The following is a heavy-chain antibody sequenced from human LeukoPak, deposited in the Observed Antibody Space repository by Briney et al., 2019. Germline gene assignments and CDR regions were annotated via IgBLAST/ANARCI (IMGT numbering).Heavy chain of an antibody. CDR1: GGSISSYY. Sequence: PSETLSLTCTVSGGSISSYYWSWIRQPAGKGLEWIWRIHTSGSTNYNPSLKSRVIMSVDTSKNQFSLKVTSVTAADAAVYYCARAWQWLPLDSWGQGTLVTVSS. J-gene: IGHJ4*02. CDR3: ARAWQWLPLDS. CDR2: IHTSGST. V-gene: IGHV4-4*07. D-gene: IGHD6-19*01.